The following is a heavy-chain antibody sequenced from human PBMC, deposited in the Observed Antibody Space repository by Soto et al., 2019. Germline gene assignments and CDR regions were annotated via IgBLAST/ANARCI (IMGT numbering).Heavy chain of an antibody. D-gene: IGHD6-13*01. V-gene: IGHV4-59*01. J-gene: IGHJ4*02. CDR1: GGSMTNYF. Sequence: SETLSLTCTVSGGSMTNYFWTWIRQPPGKGLEWIGYIHYSGTTSFFPSYNPSLRSRVTISEDTSKNQFSLKLLSVTTADTAVYFCAAGEASSRNLAPYYLDFWGQGTLVTVSS. CDR3: AAGEASSRNLAPYYLDF. CDR2: IHYSGTT.